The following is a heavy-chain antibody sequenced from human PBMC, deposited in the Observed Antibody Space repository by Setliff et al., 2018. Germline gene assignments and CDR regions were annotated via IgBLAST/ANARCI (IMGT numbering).Heavy chain of an antibody. J-gene: IGHJ4*02. V-gene: IGHV1-69*10. Sequence: VKVSCKASGGTFSTYAISWVRQAPGQGLEWMGGIIPMVGIANYAQKFQGGITITADKSTNTAYMELNSLRSEDTAVYFCAKARLPGTFYFDLWGQGTQVTVSS. CDR2: IIPMVGIA. D-gene: IGHD6-13*01. CDR3: AKARLPGTFYFDL. CDR1: GGTFSTYA.